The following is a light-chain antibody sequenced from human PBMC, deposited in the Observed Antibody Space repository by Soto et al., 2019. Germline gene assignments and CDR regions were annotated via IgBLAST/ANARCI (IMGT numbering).Light chain of an antibody. CDR2: DVS. CDR1: SSDVGGYNY. CDR3: SSYTSSTTLV. V-gene: IGLV2-14*01. J-gene: IGLJ1*01. Sequence: QPVLTQPASVSGSPGQSITISCTGTSSDVGGYNYVSWYQLHPGKAPKVMIYDVSNRPSGVSNRFSGSKSGNTASLTISGLQAEDEADYYCSSYTSSTTLVFGTGTKLTVL.